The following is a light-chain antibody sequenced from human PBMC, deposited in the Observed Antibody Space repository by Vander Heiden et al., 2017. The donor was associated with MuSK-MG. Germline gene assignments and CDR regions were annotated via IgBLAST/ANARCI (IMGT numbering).Light chain of an antibody. CDR3: QQDCSYSRT. CDR2: KAS. Sequence: DIQMTQSPSTLSASVGDRVTITCRASQSISSWLAWYQQKPGKAPNLLIYKASSLESGVPSRFSGSGSGTEFTLTISSLQPDDFATYYCQQDCSYSRTFGQGTKVEIK. J-gene: IGKJ1*01. V-gene: IGKV1-5*03. CDR1: QSISSW.